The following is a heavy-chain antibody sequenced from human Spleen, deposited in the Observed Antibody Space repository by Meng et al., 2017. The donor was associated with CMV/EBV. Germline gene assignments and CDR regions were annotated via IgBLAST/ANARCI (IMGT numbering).Heavy chain of an antibody. D-gene: IGHD3-3*01. CDR2: MSYDGTNR. V-gene: IGHV3-30-3*01. Sequence: GESLKISCAASRSTFSSYGMSWVRQAPGKGLESVAFMSYDGTNRSYADSVKGRFTISRENSKNTLFLQMNSLRPEDTAVYYCARGPVFGVVLISYYGMDVWGQGTTVTVSS. CDR3: ARGPVFGVVLISYYGMDV. CDR1: RSTFSSYG. J-gene: IGHJ6*02.